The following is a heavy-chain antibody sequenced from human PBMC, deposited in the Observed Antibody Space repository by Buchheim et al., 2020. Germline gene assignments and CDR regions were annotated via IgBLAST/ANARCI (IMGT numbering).Heavy chain of an antibody. J-gene: IGHJ5*02. Sequence: EVQLVESGGGLVKPGGSLRLSCAASGFTFSSYSMNWVRQAPGKGLEWVSSISSSSSYIYYADSVKGRFTISRDNAKNSLYLQMNSLRAEDTAVYYCARDRALERLGVTGEFDPWGQGTL. CDR1: GFTFSSYS. V-gene: IGHV3-21*01. CDR2: ISSSSSYI. CDR3: ARDRALERLGVTGEFDP. D-gene: IGHD1-26*01.